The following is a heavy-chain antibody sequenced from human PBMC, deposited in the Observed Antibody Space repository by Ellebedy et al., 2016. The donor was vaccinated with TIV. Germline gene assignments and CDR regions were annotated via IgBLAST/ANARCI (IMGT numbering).Heavy chain of an antibody. CDR1: GFTFSTYW. CDR3: ARDSILTMGRGIFADY. V-gene: IGHV3-74*01. CDR2: IDPYGTGL. D-gene: IGHD3-10*01. Sequence: PGGSLRLSCAASGFTFSTYWIHWVRQAPGKGLVWVSRIDPYGTGLTYADSVKGRFTISRDNAKNTLYLQMNSLRAGDTAVSYCARDSILTMGRGIFADYWGQGTLVTVSS. J-gene: IGHJ4*02.